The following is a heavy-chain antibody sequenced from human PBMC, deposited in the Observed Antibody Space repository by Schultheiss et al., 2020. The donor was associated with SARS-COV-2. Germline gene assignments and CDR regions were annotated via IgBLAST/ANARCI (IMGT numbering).Heavy chain of an antibody. CDR2: IYYSGST. CDR1: GGSISSGGYY. Sequence: SQTLSLTCAVSGGSISSGGYYWSWIRQHPGKGLEWIGYIYYSGSTYYNPSLKSRVTISVDTSKNQFSLKLSSVTAADTAVYYCARDPDRYYYYGMDVWGQGTTVTVSS. CDR3: ARDPDRYYYYGMDV. D-gene: IGHD1-14*01. J-gene: IGHJ6*02. V-gene: IGHV4-31*11.